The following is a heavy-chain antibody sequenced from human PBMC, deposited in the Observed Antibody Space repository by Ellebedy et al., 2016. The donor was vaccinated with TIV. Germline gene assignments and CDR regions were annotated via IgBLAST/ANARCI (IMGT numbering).Heavy chain of an antibody. J-gene: IGHJ4*02. CDR1: GFTFSSYA. D-gene: IGHD6-19*01. Sequence: PGGSLRLSCAASGFTFSSYAMSWVRQAPGKGLEWVSTITGSGSRTDDADSVKGRFTFSRDNSKNTLYLHMNSLRAEDTAVYHCAKGTQWLGRSCFDYWGQGTLVTVSS. CDR3: AKGTQWLGRSCFDY. CDR2: ITGSGSRT. V-gene: IGHV3-23*01.